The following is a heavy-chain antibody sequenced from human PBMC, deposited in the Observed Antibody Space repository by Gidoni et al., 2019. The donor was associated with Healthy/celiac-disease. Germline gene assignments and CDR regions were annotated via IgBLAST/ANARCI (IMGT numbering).Heavy chain of an antibody. CDR2: ISGSGGST. V-gene: IGHV3-23*01. D-gene: IGHD5-12*01. J-gene: IGHJ4*02. CDR3: AKDSSYRGYDVCYY. CDR1: GFPFSSYA. Sequence: EVQLLESGGGLVQPGGSLRLSCAASGFPFSSYAMRWVRQGPGKGLEWVSAISGSGGSTYYADSVKGRFTISRDNSKNTLYLQMNSLRAEDTAVYYCAKDSSYRGYDVCYYWGQGTLVTVSS.